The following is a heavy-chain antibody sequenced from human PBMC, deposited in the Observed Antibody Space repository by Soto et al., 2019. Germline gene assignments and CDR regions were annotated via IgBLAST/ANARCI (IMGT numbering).Heavy chain of an antibody. CDR1: GGSISSTIYY. D-gene: IGHD2-15*01. V-gene: IGHV4-39*01. J-gene: IGHJ3*02. CDR3: ARRCVVVAATTDVFYI. CDR2: IYHNGGT. Sequence: ASETLSLTCTVSGGSISSTIYYGGWIRQPPGMGLEWIGSIYHNGGTYYKPSLQSRVSISVDTSKSQFSLKLTSVTAADTAVYYCARRCVVVAATTDVFYIWGRGTVVTVS.